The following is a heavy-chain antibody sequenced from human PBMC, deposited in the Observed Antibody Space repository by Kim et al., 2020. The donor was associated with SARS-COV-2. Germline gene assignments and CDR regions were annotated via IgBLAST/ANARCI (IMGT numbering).Heavy chain of an antibody. J-gene: IGHJ5*02. D-gene: IGHD6-13*01. CDR3: ARAAAGFWFDP. V-gene: IGHV1-69*01. Sequence: NYEQKVQGRVTIPADESTGTAYMELSSLRAEDTAVYYCARAAAGFWFDPWGQGTLVTVSS.